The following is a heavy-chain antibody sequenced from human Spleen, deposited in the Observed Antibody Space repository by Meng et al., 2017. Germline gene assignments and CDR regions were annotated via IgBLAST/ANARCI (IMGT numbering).Heavy chain of an antibody. CDR3: ACYTPRGGYDFDY. Sequence: SETLSLTCAVPGGPISSSNWWSWVRQPPGKGLEWIGEIFHSGRTNYNPSLKSRVTISVDTSTNQFSLKLSSVTAADTAVYYCACYTPRGGYDFDYWGQGTLVTVSS. CDR1: GGPISSSNW. J-gene: IGHJ4*02. D-gene: IGHD5-12*01. V-gene: IGHV4-4*02. CDR2: IFHSGRT.